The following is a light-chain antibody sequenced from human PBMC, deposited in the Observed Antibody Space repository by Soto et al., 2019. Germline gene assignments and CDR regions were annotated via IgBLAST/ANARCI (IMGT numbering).Light chain of an antibody. CDR1: QTISSSY. J-gene: IGKJ4*01. CDR3: QHYDGSLT. Sequence: EIVLTQSPHTLSLSPGERASLSCRTSQTISSSYFAWYQQKPGQSPRLLVYAASIRAPGIPDRFSGSGDGADFTLTISRLEPADFGVYYCQHYDGSLTFGGGTRVEIK. V-gene: IGKV3-20*01. CDR2: AAS.